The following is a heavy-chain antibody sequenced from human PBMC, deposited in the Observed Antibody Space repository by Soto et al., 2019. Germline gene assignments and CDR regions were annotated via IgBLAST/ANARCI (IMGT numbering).Heavy chain of an antibody. CDR3: ARTTETTNYYYYVIDV. Sequence: GESLKISCKGSGYSFTSYWIGWVRQMPGKGLEWMGIIYPGDSDTRYSPSFQGQVTISADKSISTAYLQWSSLKASDTAMYYCARTTETTNYYYYVIDVWGQGTTVTVSS. V-gene: IGHV5-51*01. D-gene: IGHD4-4*01. CDR2: IYPGDSDT. CDR1: GYSFTSYW. J-gene: IGHJ6*02.